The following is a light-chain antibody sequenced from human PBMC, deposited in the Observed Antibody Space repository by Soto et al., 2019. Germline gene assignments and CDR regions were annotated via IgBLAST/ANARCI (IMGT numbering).Light chain of an antibody. CDR2: RGN. CDR1: SSNIGGNH. CDR3: AARDDRLSGNWV. V-gene: IGLV1-47*01. Sequence: QSVLTQPPSASGTPGQRVTISCSGSSSNIGGNHVYWYQQLPGSAPKLLIIRGNPRPSGVPDRFSGSKSGTSASLAISGLRSEDEADYYCAARDDRLSGNWVFGGGTKLTVL. J-gene: IGLJ3*02.